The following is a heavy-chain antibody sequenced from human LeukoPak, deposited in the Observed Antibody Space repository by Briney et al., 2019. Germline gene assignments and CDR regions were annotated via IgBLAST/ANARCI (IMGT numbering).Heavy chain of an antibody. CDR2: ISGSGGST. J-gene: IGHJ5*02. CDR3: ANLITGTNRNWFDP. V-gene: IGHV3-23*01. D-gene: IGHD1-20*01. Sequence: GGSLRLSCAASGFTFSSYAMSWVRQAPGKGLEWVSAISGSGGSTYYADSVKGRFTISRDNSKNTLYLQMNSLRAEDTAVYYCANLITGTNRNWFDPWGQGTLVTVSS. CDR1: GFTFSSYA.